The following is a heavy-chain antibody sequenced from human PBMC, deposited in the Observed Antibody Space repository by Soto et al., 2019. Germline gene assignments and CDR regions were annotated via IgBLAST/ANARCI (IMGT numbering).Heavy chain of an antibody. V-gene: IGHV5-10-1*01. Sequence: PWESLKIRCNGVWYSFTNYWVSWVRQMPRKGLEGMGRIDPSDSNTNYNPSFEGHVTISVDKSISTAYLQWSSLKASDTAMYYCARLYDSSGYYYTQGSDGFDIWGQGTMVTVSS. CDR1: WYSFTNYW. J-gene: IGHJ3*02. CDR2: IDPSDSNT. D-gene: IGHD3-22*01. CDR3: ARLYDSSGYYYTQGSDGFDI.